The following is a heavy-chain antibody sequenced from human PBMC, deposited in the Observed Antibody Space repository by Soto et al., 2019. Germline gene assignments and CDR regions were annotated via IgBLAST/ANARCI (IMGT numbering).Heavy chain of an antibody. J-gene: IGHJ6*02. Sequence: TSETLSLTCTVSGASISSSSFYWGWIRQPPGKGLESIANIYYDGSTYYNPSLKSRVTISVDTSKNQFSLKLSSVTAADTAVYYCARGHSSGVYGMDVWGQGTTVTVSS. CDR2: IYYDGST. V-gene: IGHV4-39*07. CDR3: ARGHSSGVYGMDV. CDR1: GASISSSSFY. D-gene: IGHD2-15*01.